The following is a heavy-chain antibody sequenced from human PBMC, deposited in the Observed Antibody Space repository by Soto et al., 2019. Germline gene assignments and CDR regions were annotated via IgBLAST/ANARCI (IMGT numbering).Heavy chain of an antibody. CDR3: AFGRTTSYGMDV. V-gene: IGHV3-30-3*01. Sequence: GGSLRLSCAASGFTFSSYAMHWVRQAPGKGLEWVAVISYDGSNKYYADSVKGRFTISRDNSKNTLYLQMNSLRAEDTAVYYCAFGRTTSYGMDVWGQGTTVTVSS. J-gene: IGHJ6*02. CDR1: GFTFSSYA. CDR2: ISYDGSNK. D-gene: IGHD4-17*01.